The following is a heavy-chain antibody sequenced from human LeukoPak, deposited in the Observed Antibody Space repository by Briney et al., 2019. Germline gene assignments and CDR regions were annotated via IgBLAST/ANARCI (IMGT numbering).Heavy chain of an antibody. Sequence: WETLSPTCTVSGGSISSYYWSWIRQPPGKGLEWIGYIYYSGSTNYNPSLKSRVTISVDTSKNQFSLKLSSVTAADTAVYYCARLAAPASGFDPWGQGTLVTVSS. CDR2: IYYSGST. CDR1: GGSISSYY. J-gene: IGHJ5*02. V-gene: IGHV4-59*01. D-gene: IGHD6-13*01. CDR3: ARLAAPASGFDP.